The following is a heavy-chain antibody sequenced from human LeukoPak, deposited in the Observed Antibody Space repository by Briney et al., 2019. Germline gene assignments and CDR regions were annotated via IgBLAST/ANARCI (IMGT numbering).Heavy chain of an antibody. CDR1: GGTFSSYA. CDR3: ASTPVLRYSGKILNWFDP. V-gene: IGHV1-69*05. D-gene: IGHD3-10*02. Sequence: RASVKVSCKASGGTFSSYAISWVRQAPGQGLEWMGGIIPIFGTANYAQKFQGRVTITTDESTSTAYMELSSLRSEDTAVYYCASTPVLRYSGKILNWFDPWGQGTLVTVSS. CDR2: IIPIFGTA. J-gene: IGHJ5*02.